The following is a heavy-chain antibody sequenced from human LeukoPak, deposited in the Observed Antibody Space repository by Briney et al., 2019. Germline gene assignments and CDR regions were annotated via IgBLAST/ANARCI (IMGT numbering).Heavy chain of an antibody. V-gene: IGHV3-48*03. D-gene: IGHD3-22*01. CDR2: ISSSGSTI. CDR3: VRDLYHYDSSGYYRETYYMDV. CDR1: GFTFSSYE. Sequence: GGSLRLSCAASGFTFSSYEMDWVRQAPGKGLEWVSYISSSGSTIYYADSVKGRFTVSRDNAKNSLYLQMNSLRAEDTAVYYCVRDLYHYDSSGYYRETYYMDVWGKGTTVTVSS. J-gene: IGHJ6*03.